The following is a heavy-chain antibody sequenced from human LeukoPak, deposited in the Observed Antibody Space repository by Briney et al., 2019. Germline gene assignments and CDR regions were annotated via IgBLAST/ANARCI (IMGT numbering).Heavy chain of an antibody. CDR1: TYTFTSYG. Sequence: GASVKVSCKASTYTFTSYGISWVRQAPGQGLEWMGWISAYNGNTNYAQKLQGRVTMTTDTSTRTAYMELRSLRSDDTAVYYCASSYSSGWYSFDYWGQGTLVTVSS. J-gene: IGHJ4*02. D-gene: IGHD6-19*01. V-gene: IGHV1-18*01. CDR2: ISAYNGNT. CDR3: ASSYSSGWYSFDY.